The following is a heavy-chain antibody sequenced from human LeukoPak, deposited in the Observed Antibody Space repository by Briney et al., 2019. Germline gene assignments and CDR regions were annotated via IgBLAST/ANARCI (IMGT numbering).Heavy chain of an antibody. CDR2: IKQDESVK. Sequence: GGSLRLSCAASGFTFSNYWMSWVRQAPGKGLEWVANIKQDESVKYYVDSVKGRFTIFRDNAKNSLYLKMNSLRAEDTAVYYCAIFFRSNDFDYWGQGTLVTVSS. CDR3: AIFFRSNDFDY. J-gene: IGHJ4*02. D-gene: IGHD4-11*01. CDR1: GFTFSNYW. V-gene: IGHV3-7*01.